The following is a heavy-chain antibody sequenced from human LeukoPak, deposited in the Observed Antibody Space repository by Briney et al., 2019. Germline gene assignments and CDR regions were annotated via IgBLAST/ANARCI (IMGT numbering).Heavy chain of an antibody. V-gene: IGHV4-34*01. CDR1: GGSFSGYY. Sequence: SETLSLTCGVYGGSFSGYYWSWIRQPPGKGLEWIGEINHSGSTNYNPSLKSRVTISVDTSKNQFSLKLSSVTAADTAVYYCARDRYSGIWGQGTLVTVSS. J-gene: IGHJ4*02. D-gene: IGHD5-12*01. CDR3: ARDRYSGI. CDR2: INHSGST.